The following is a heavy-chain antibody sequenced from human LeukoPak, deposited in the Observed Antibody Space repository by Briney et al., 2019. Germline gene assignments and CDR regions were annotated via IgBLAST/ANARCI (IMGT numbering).Heavy chain of an antibody. J-gene: IGHJ4*02. V-gene: IGHV3-13*01. D-gene: IGHD1-26*01. CDR1: GFTFSSYD. CDR3: ARDGGSSAYDY. Sequence: GGSLRLSCAASGFTFSSYDMHWVRQATGKGLEWVSAIGTAGDTYYPGSVKGRFTISRENAKNSLYLQMNSLRAGDTAVYYYARDGGSSAYDYWGQGTLVTVSS. CDR2: IGTAGDT.